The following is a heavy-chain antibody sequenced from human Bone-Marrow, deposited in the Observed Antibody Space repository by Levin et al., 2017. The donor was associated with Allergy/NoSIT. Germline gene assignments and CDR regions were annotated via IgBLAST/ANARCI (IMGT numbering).Heavy chain of an antibody. CDR2: INQDGSEI. D-gene: IGHD6-19*01. V-gene: IGHV3-7*03. J-gene: IGHJ4*02. Sequence: PGESLKISCAASGISFRNYFMNWVRQAPGKGLEWVAVINQDGSEIFYGDSMKGRFTISRDNAKHSLYLQMNSLRDDDTAVYYCAGGMGWLVDYWGQGTLVTVSS. CDR3: AGGMGWLVDY. CDR1: GISFRNYF.